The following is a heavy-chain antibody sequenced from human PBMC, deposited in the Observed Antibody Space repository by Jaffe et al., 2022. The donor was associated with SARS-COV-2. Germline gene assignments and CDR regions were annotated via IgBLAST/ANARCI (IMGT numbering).Heavy chain of an antibody. CDR1: GGSIRSSSYY. CDR3: AREDSYGYTVPIVKKYDP. D-gene: IGHD5-18*01. CDR2: IYYSGNT. J-gene: IGHJ5*02. Sequence: QLQLQESGPGLVKPSETLSLTCTVSGGSIRSSSYYWGWIRQPPGKGLEWIGNIYYSGNTYYNPPLKSRVTMSVDTSKNQFSLNLSSVTAADTAVYYCAREDSYGYTVPIVKKYDPWGQGTLVTVSS. V-gene: IGHV4-39*01.